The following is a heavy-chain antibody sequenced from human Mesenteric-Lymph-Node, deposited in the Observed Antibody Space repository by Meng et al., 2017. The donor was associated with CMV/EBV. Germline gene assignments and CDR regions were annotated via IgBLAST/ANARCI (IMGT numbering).Heavy chain of an antibody. D-gene: IGHD3-10*01. CDR2: IYYSGST. CDR1: YTRSTGHH. CDR3: ARAVITVRGVASYDFDS. Sequence: YTRSTGHHWSWIRQHPGKGLEWIGYIYYSGSTYFNPSLESRLSISIDTSKNQFFLKLSSVTAADTAVYYCARAVITVRGVASYDFDSWGQGALVTVSS. J-gene: IGHJ4*02. V-gene: IGHV4-31*02.